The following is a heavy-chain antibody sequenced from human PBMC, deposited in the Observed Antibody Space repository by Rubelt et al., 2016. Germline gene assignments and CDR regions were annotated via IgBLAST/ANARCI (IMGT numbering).Heavy chain of an antibody. CDR3: ARGGLLEWIFYFDY. CDR2: IIPIFGTA. CDR1: GGTFSSYA. V-gene: IGHV1-69*01. J-gene: IGHJ4*02. Sequence: QVQLVQSGAEVKKPGSSVKVSCKASGGTFSSYAISWVRQAPGQGLEWMGGIIPIFGTANYAQKFQGRVTITADESTSTAYMGLSSLRSEETAVYYCARGGLLEWIFYFDYWGQGTLVTVSS. D-gene: IGHD3-3*01.